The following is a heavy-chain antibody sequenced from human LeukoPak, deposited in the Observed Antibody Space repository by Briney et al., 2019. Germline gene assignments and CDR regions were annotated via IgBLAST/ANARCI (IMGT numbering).Heavy chain of an antibody. CDR3: ARFVDYHDSSGPIS. V-gene: IGHV1-69*06. CDR2: IIPIFGTA. J-gene: IGHJ5*02. Sequence: GASVKVSCKASGGTFSSYAISWVRQAPGQGLEWMGGIIPIFGTANYAQKFQGRVTITADKSTSTAYMELSSLRSEDTAVYYCARFVDYHDSSGPISWGQGTLVTVSS. CDR1: GGTFSSYA. D-gene: IGHD3-22*01.